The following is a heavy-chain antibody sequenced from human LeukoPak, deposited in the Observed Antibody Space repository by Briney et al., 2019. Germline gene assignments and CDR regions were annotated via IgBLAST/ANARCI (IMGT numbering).Heavy chain of an antibody. CDR1: GFTFSSYG. V-gene: IGHV3-33*01. CDR3: ARDPIAAIRVVN. J-gene: IGHJ4*02. CDR2: IWYDGSNK. D-gene: IGHD6-13*01. Sequence: PGGSLRLSCAASGFTFSSYGMHWLRQAPGKGLEWVAVIWYDGSNKYYADSVKGRFTISRDNSKNTLYLQMNSLRAEDTAVYYCARDPIAAIRVVNWGQGTLVTVSS.